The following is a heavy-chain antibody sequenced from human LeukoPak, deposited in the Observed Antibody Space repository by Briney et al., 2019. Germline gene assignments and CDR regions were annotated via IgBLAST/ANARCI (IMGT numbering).Heavy chain of an antibody. CDR3: ARGPVLGGFDY. D-gene: IGHD2-8*02. CDR2: ISYDGSNK. Sequence: GRSLRLSCAASGFTFSSYAMHWVRQAPGKGLEWVAVISYDGSNKYYADSVKGRFTISRDNSKNTLYLQMNSLRAEDTAVYYCARGPVLGGFDYWGQGTLVAVSS. J-gene: IGHJ4*02. CDR1: GFTFSSYA. V-gene: IGHV3-30*04.